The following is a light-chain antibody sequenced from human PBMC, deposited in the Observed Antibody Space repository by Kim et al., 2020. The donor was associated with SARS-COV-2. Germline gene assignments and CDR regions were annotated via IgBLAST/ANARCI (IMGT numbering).Light chain of an antibody. CDR2: DAS. J-gene: IGKJ5*01. V-gene: IGKV1D-13*01. Sequence: ASVGDRVTLTCRATQGIGSALAWYQQKPGRAPKLLIYDASSLESGVPSRFSGSASGTDFTLTVTSLQPEDFATYYCQEFNNYQITFGQGTRLEIK. CDR3: QEFNNYQIT. CDR1: QGIGSA.